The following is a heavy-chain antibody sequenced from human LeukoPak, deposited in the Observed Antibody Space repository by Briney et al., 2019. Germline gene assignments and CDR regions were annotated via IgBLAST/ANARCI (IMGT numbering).Heavy chain of an antibody. V-gene: IGHV3-11*01. Sequence: PGGSLRLSCAASGFTFSDYYMSWIRQAPGEGLEWVSYISSSGSTIYYADSVKGRFTISRDNSKNTLYLQMNSLRAEDTAVYYCAKDQALRYYDSSGARDYWGQGTLVTVSS. CDR3: AKDQALRYYDSSGARDY. CDR2: ISSSGSTI. J-gene: IGHJ4*02. D-gene: IGHD3-22*01. CDR1: GFTFSDYY.